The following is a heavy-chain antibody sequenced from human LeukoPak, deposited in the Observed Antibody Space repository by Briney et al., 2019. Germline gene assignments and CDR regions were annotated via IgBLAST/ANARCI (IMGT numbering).Heavy chain of an antibody. Sequence: GGSLRLSCAASGFTFSSYGMHWVRQAPGKGPEWVAFIRYDGSNKYYADSVKGRFTISRDNSKNTLYLQMNSLRAEDTAVYYCAKDTVPGFLEWSYYYYMDVWGKGTTVTVSS. V-gene: IGHV3-30*02. CDR1: GFTFSSYG. CDR2: IRYDGSNK. J-gene: IGHJ6*03. D-gene: IGHD3-3*01. CDR3: AKDTVPGFLEWSYYYYMDV.